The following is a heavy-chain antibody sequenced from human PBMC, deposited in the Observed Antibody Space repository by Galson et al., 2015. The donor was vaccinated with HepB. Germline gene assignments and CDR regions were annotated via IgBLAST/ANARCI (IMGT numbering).Heavy chain of an antibody. Sequence: SLRLSCAASGFTFSSYSMNWVRQAPGKGLEWVSSISSSSSYIYYADSVKGRFTISRDNAKNSLYLQMNSLRAEDTAVYYCARGGDYGYVWGSLTYYYYGMDVWGQGTTVTVSS. J-gene: IGHJ6*02. CDR1: GFTFSSYS. CDR2: ISSSSSYI. V-gene: IGHV3-21*01. D-gene: IGHD3-16*01. CDR3: ARGGDYGYVWGSLTYYYYGMDV.